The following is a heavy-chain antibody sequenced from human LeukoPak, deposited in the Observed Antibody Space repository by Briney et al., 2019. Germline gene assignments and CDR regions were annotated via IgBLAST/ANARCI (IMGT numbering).Heavy chain of an antibody. V-gene: IGHV4-34*01. Sequence: SETLSLTCAVYGGSFSGYYWSWIRQPPGKGLEWIGEINHSGSTNYNPSLKSRVTISVDTSKNQFSLKLSSVTAADTAVYYCASNLAFDYWGQGTLVTVSS. J-gene: IGHJ4*02. CDR3: ASNLAFDY. CDR2: INHSGST. CDR1: GGSFSGYY. D-gene: IGHD3-16*01.